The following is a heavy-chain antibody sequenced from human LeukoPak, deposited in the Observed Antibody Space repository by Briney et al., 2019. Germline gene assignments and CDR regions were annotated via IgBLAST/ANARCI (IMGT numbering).Heavy chain of an antibody. CDR3: AMRLGVILVY. D-gene: IGHD3-22*01. CDR1: GGSISSGDYY. Sequence: PSETLSLSCTVCGGSISSGDYYWSWIRQPPGKGLEWIGYIYYSGSTYYNPSLKSRVTISVDTSKNQFSLKLSSVTAADTAVYYCAMRLGVILVYWGQGTLVTVSS. J-gene: IGHJ4*02. CDR2: IYYSGST. V-gene: IGHV4-30-4*01.